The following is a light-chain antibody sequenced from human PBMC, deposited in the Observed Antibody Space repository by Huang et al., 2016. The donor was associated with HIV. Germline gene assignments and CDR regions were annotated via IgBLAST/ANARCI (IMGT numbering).Light chain of an antibody. CDR3: QQYGSSPPT. CDR2: GAS. Sequence: EIVLTQYPGTLSLSPGERATLSCRASQSVTTSYLAWYQQKPGQAPRLLIYGASRGATGIPERFSGRGSGTDFTLIISRLDPEDSAVYYCQQYGSSPPTFGQGTKLEIK. CDR1: QSVTTSY. J-gene: IGKJ2*01. V-gene: IGKV3-20*01.